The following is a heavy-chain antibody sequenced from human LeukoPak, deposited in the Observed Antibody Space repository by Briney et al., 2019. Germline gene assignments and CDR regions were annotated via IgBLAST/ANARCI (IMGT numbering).Heavy chain of an antibody. CDR3: ARESVYYDSSGPGVHNWFDP. CDR1: GGSISSGGYY. J-gene: IGHJ5*02. Sequence: SETLSLTCTVSGGSISSGGYYWSWIRQHPGKGLEWIGYIYYSGSTYYHPSLKSRVTISVDTSKNQFSLKLSSVTAADTAVYYCARESVYYDSSGPGVHNWFDPWGQGTLVTVSS. D-gene: IGHD3-22*01. CDR2: IYYSGST. V-gene: IGHV4-31*03.